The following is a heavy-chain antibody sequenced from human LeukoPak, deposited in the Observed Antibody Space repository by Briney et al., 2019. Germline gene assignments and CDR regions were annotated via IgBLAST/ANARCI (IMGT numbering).Heavy chain of an antibody. CDR1: GFTFSNAW. Sequence: GGSLRLSCAASGFTFSNAWMSWVRQAPGKGLEWVANIKQDGSEKYYVDSVKGRFTISRDNAKNSLYLQMNSLRAEDTAVYYCARDMRRLGYWGQGTLVTVSS. D-gene: IGHD3-16*01. CDR3: ARDMRRLGY. J-gene: IGHJ4*02. V-gene: IGHV3-7*01. CDR2: IKQDGSEK.